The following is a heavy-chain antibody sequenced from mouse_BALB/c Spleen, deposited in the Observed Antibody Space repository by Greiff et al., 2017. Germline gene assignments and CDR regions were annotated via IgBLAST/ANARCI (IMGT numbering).Heavy chain of an antibody. CDR1: GFTFSSYA. CDR3: ARGNDGTHWYFDV. CDR2: ISSGGSYT. Sequence: EVKLVESGGGLVKPGGSLKLSCAASGFTFSSYAMSWVRQSPEKRLEWVAEISSGGSYTYYPDTVTGRFTISRDNAKNTLYLEMSSLRSEDTAMYYCARGNDGTHWYFDVWGAGTTVTVSS. V-gene: IGHV5-9-4*01. J-gene: IGHJ1*01. D-gene: IGHD2-12*01.